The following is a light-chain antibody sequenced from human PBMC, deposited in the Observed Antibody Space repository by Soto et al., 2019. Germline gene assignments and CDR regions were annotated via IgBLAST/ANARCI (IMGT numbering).Light chain of an antibody. CDR3: QQYNKWPPLYT. Sequence: EIVMTQSPVTLSVSPGERATLSCRASQSVNSDLAWYQQKPGQAPRILIYGASTRATDIPARISGSGSGTDFTLTISSLQSEDFAVYYCQQYNKWPPLYTFGQGTKLEIK. CDR1: QSVNSD. CDR2: GAS. J-gene: IGKJ2*01. V-gene: IGKV3-15*01.